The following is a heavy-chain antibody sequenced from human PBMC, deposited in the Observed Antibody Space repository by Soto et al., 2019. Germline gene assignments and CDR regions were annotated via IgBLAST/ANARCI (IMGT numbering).Heavy chain of an antibody. CDR1: GFTFSRFA. V-gene: IGHV3-30-3*01. D-gene: IGHD4-17*01. CDR3: ARDTVRGDYGFAI. J-gene: IGHJ3*02. Sequence: QVQLVESGGGVFQPGRSLRLSCAASGFTFSRFAMHWVRQAPGKGLEWVAVISSDGSNNFYADSVKGRFTSSRDNSKNTLYLQMNSLRAEDTAVYYCARDTVRGDYGFAIWGQGTMVTVSS. CDR2: ISSDGSNN.